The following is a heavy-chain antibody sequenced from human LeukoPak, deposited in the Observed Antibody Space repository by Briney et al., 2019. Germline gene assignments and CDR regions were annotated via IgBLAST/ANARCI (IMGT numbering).Heavy chain of an antibody. CDR2: ISGYTGNT. CDR3: ARAAAGTPDDAFDI. V-gene: IGHV1-18*01. D-gene: IGHD6-13*01. Sequence: ASVKVSCKASGYTFTSYGVSWVRQAPGQGLEWMGWISGYTGNTRYAKNFQGRVTMTTGTATSTAYMALRSLTSDDTAVYFCARAAAGTPDDAFDIWGQGTMVTVSS. CDR1: GYTFTSYG. J-gene: IGHJ3*02.